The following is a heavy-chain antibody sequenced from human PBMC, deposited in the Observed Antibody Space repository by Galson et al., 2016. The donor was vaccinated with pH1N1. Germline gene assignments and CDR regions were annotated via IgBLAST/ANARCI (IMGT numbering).Heavy chain of an antibody. CDR3: AKQGPILTGLPTFARNYYHYMDV. CDR2: ISGSGGIT. J-gene: IGHJ6*03. Sequence: SLRLSCAASGFTFSSHAMNWVRQAPGKGLEWVSIISGSGGITYYADPVKGRFTISRDNSKSTLSLQVNSLRAEDTAIYYCAKQGPILTGLPTFARNYYHYMDVWGKGTTVTVSS. CDR1: GFTFSSHA. D-gene: IGHD2-15*01. V-gene: IGHV3-23*01.